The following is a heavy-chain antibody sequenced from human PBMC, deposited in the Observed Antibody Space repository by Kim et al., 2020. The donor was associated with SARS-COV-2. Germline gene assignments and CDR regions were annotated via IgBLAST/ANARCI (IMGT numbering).Heavy chain of an antibody. V-gene: IGHV4-34*01. J-gene: IGHJ4*02. CDR2: INHSGST. Sequence: SETLSLTCAVYGLSFSGYYWSWIRQPPGKGLEWIGEINHSGSTNYNPSLKSRVTISVDTSKNQFSLKLSSVTAADTAVYYCARGGMATIRYWGQGTLVTVSS. CDR3: ARGGMATIRY. CDR1: GLSFSGYY. D-gene: IGHD5-12*01.